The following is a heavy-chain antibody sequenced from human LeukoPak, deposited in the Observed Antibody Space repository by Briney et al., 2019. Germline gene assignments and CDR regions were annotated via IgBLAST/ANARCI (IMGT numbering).Heavy chain of an antibody. J-gene: IGHJ6*03. CDR3: ARESSIFPVVARSYMDV. CDR1: GFSFSNHS. CDR2: TRNKAESYKT. D-gene: IGHD3-3*01. V-gene: IGHV3-72*01. Sequence: GGSLRLSCAASGFSFSNHSINWVRQTPGKGLEWVGRTRNKAESYKTEYAASVKGRFTISRDDSKKSLFLHMNSLKTEDTAVYYCARESSIFPVVARSYMDVWGKGTTVTVSS.